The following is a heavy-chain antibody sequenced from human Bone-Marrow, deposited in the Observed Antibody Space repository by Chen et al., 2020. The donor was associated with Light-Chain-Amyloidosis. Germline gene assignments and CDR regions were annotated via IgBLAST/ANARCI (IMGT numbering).Heavy chain of an antibody. Sequence: LQLQESGSGLVRPSETLSLTCTVSGGSISINSYYWGWIRQPPGKGLEWIGSMSYSGSTYYSPSLKSRVTISVDTPKNQFSLRLNAVTAADTALYYCARMFGFCSGGSCYSAYFDYWSQGALVTVSS. CDR1: GGSISINSYY. J-gene: IGHJ4*02. V-gene: IGHV4-39*01. CDR3: ARMFGFCSGGSCYSAYFDY. CDR2: MSYSGST. D-gene: IGHD2-15*01.